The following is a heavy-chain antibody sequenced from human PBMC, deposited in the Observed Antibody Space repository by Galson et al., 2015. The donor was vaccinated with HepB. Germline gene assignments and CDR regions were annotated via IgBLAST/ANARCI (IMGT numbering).Heavy chain of an antibody. J-gene: IGHJ6*01. V-gene: IGHV3-7*03. CDR2: KKQDGSEK. CDR1: GFTFSSYC. D-gene: IGHD2-2*02. Sequence: SLRLSCAASGFTFSSYCMRWVRQAPGKGLEWVANKKQDGSEKYYVDSVKGRFTISRDNAKNSLYLQMNSLRAEDTAVYYCARGSGYQLLYSRLSDGMAVWGQGTTGTVA. CDR3: ARGSGYQLLYSRLSDGMAV.